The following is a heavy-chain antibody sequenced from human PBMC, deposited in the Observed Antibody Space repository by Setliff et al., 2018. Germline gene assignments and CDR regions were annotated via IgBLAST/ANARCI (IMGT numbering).Heavy chain of an antibody. D-gene: IGHD6-6*01. CDR3: ARGRNIAARLLDS. Sequence: TLSLTCTVSGASVRSHYWSWIRQPPGKGLEWIGEINHRGSTNYNPSLKSRATISIDTSKDQFSLKLISMSAADTAVYFCARGRNIAARLLDSWGQGALVTVSS. V-gene: IGHV4-34*01. CDR2: INHRGST. CDR1: GASVRSHY. J-gene: IGHJ4*02.